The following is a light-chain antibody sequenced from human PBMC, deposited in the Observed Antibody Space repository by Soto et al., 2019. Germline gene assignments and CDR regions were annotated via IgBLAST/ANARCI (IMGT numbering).Light chain of an antibody. V-gene: IGKV3-11*01. CDR2: DVS. CDR3: QQCSHWV. J-gene: IGKJ2*01. Sequence: EIVLTQSPATLSLSPGERATLSCRASQSVGDYLGWYQQKPGQSPRLLIYDVSNRAAGVPARFSGSGSGTDFTLTISSLEPEDFAVYYCQQCSHWVFGQGTKLEIK. CDR1: QSVGDY.